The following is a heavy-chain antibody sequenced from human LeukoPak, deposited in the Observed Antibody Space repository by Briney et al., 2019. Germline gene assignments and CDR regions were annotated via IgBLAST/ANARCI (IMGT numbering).Heavy chain of an antibody. CDR2: IYYSGST. D-gene: IGHD3-22*01. CDR3: ARHLSRKYYYDSSGPRGYFDY. CDR1: DGSISSSSYY. Sequence: SETRSRTCTVSDGSISSSSYYWCCIRQPPGKRLEWIGSIYYSGSTYYNPSLKSRVTISVDTSKNQFSLKLSSVTAADTAVYYCARHLSRKYYYDSSGPRGYFDYWGQGTLVTVSS. J-gene: IGHJ4*02. V-gene: IGHV4-39*01.